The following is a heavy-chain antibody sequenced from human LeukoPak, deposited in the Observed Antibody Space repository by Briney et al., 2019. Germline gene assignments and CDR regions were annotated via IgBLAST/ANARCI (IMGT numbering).Heavy chain of an antibody. CDR1: GGSISTYY. V-gene: IGHV4-59*12. CDR2: IYYSGTT. Sequence: SETLSLTCTVSGGSISTYYWNWIRQPPGKGLEWIGYIYYSGTTNYNPSLKSRVSMSVDTSKNQFSLKLSSVTAADTAMYYCAREDSGISDNAFDIWGQGTMVTISS. D-gene: IGHD1-26*01. J-gene: IGHJ3*02. CDR3: AREDSGISDNAFDI.